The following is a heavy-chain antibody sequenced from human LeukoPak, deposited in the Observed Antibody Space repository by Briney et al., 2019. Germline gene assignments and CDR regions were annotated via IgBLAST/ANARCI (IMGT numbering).Heavy chain of an antibody. CDR3: ARDFESGDY. Sequence: GGSLRLSCAASGLTFSSYWMSWVRQAPGKGLEWVANIKQDGSEKYYVDSVKGRFTISRDNAKNSLYLQMNSLRAEDTAVYYCARDFESGDYWGQGTLVTVSS. CDR1: GLTFSSYW. V-gene: IGHV3-7*01. D-gene: IGHD1-26*01. J-gene: IGHJ4*02. CDR2: IKQDGSEK.